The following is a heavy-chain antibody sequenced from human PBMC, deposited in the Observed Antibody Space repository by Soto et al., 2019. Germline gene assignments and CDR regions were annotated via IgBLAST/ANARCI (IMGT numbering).Heavy chain of an antibody. V-gene: IGHV4-31*03. CDR1: GGSLGSGGYY. CDR3: ARGRLTIQQGFEI. Sequence: SETLFPTCTVSGGSLGSGGYYWGWIRQYPGKGLEWLGYIYSNGNTYYNPSLKSRLVISSDTSQNLFSLRLSSVTAADTGMYFCARGRLTIQQGFEIWGQGTMVTVSS. D-gene: IGHD1-1*01. J-gene: IGHJ3*02. CDR2: IYSNGNT.